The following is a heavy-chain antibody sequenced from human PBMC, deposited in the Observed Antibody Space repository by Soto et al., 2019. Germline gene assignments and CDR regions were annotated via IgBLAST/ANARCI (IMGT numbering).Heavy chain of an antibody. Sequence: ASVKVSDRASGFNCTSSAVQWVRQARGQRLEWIGWIVVGSGNTNYAQKFQERVTITRDMSTSTAYMELSSLRSEDTAVYYCAAIFFRSGSGYLAFDYWGQRTLVTVSS. J-gene: IGHJ4*02. CDR2: IVVGSGNT. D-gene: IGHD3-22*01. CDR3: AAIFFRSGSGYLAFDY. CDR1: GFNCTSSA. V-gene: IGHV1-58*01.